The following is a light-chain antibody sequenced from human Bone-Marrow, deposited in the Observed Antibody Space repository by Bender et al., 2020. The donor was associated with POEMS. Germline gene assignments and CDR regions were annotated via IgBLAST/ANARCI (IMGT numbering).Light chain of an antibody. CDR2: RND. J-gene: IGLJ3*02. Sequence: QSVLTQPPSASGTPGQRVTISCSGSSSNIGFNYVYWYQQLPGSAPKLLIYRNDQRPSGVPDRFSGSKSGTSASLAITGLQAEDEGDYYCQSYDNSLGGWVFGGGTKLTVL. CDR1: SSNIGFNY. CDR3: QSYDNSLGGWV. V-gene: IGLV1-47*01.